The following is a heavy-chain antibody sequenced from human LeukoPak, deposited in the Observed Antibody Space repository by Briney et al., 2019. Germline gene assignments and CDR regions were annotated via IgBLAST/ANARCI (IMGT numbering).Heavy chain of an antibody. J-gene: IGHJ3*01. D-gene: IGHD3-22*01. V-gene: IGHV4-39*01. CDR3: ARNPPNYYDSSGRMGAFDD. CDR2: VHHSGIT. Sequence: SETLSLTCVVSGGFISSGGYYWGWIRHPPEKGLEWIGSVHHSGITYYNTSLKSRVTISVDKSKNQFSLELTSVTAADTAVYYCARNPPNYYDSSGRMGAFDDWGQGTMVTVSS. CDR1: GGFISSGGYY.